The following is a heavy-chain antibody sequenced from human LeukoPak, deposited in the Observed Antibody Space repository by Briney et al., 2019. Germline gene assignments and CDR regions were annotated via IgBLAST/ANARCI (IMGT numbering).Heavy chain of an antibody. D-gene: IGHD5-18*01. V-gene: IGHV3-11*01. CDR3: AQTGRNSYFDS. Sequence: PEGSLRLSCAASGFTFSDSYMSWIRQAPGEGLDWLACISSSGHTIYYAESVRGRFTISRDNAKNSLYLQLNSLRPEDTAVYYCAQTGRNSYFDSWGQGTLVTVSS. CDR1: GFTFSDSY. CDR2: ISSSGHTI. J-gene: IGHJ5*01.